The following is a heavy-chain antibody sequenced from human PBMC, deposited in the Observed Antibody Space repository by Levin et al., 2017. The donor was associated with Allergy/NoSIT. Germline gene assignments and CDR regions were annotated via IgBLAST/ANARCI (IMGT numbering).Heavy chain of an antibody. CDR2: FHNGGNT. D-gene: IGHD3-16*02. Sequence: SQTLSLTCTVSGGSINNYYWSWIRQSAGKGLEWIGRFHNGGNTNYNPSLKSRVTMSVDTSKNQFSLKVSPVSAADTAVYFCTRDRLIAPRWFALWGRGTLVTVSS. CDR1: GGSINNYY. V-gene: IGHV4-4*07. J-gene: IGHJ2*01. CDR3: TRDRLIAPRWFAL.